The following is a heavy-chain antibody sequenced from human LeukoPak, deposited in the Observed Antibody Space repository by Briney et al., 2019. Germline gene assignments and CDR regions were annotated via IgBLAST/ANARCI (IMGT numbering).Heavy chain of an antibody. CDR2: ISSSSSYI. V-gene: IGHV3-21*05. Sequence: GGSLRLSCAASGFTFSSYSMNWVRQASGKGLEWVSYISSSSSYIYYADSVKGRFTISRDNAKNSLYLQMNSLRAEDTAVYYCAREDRMVRGVIPFDYWGQGTLVTVSS. D-gene: IGHD3-10*01. CDR3: AREDRMVRGVIPFDY. CDR1: GFTFSSYS. J-gene: IGHJ4*02.